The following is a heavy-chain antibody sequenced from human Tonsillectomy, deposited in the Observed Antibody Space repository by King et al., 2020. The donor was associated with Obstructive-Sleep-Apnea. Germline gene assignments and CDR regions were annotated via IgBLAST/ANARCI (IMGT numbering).Heavy chain of an antibody. Sequence: VQLVESGGGVVQPGRSLRLSCAASGFIFSNYAMHWVRQAPGMGLEWVAVISYDGIIKYYGDSVKGRFTISRDNSKNTLYLQMNSLRTEDTAVYYCARDSLSKHTSGWFAWFDPWGQGTLVTVSS. J-gene: IGHJ5*02. CDR2: ISYDGIIK. CDR1: GFIFSNYA. V-gene: IGHV3-30*04. CDR3: ARDSLSKHTSGWFAWFDP. D-gene: IGHD6-19*01.